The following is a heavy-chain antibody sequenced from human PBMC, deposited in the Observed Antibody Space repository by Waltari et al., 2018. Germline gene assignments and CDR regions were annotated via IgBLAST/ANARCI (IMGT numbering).Heavy chain of an antibody. V-gene: IGHV1-69*08. CDR2: IIPCIGIA. CDR1: GGPFSSYT. CDR3: ARDRGSSGYYAFGY. Sequence: QVQLVQSGAEVKKPGSSLKVSCKAPGGPFSSYTISWVRQAPGQGLEWMGRIIPCIGIANDAQKFQGRVKITADKSTSTAYMELGRLRSEDTAVYYCARDRGSSGYYAFGYWGQGTLVTVSS. J-gene: IGHJ4*02. D-gene: IGHD3-22*01.